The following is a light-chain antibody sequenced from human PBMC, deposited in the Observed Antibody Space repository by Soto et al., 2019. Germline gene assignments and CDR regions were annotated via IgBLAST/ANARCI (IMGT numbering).Light chain of an antibody. CDR1: GSNIGNNY. V-gene: IGLV1-51*01. Sequence: QSVLTQPPSVSAAPGQKVTISCSGSGSNIGNNYVFWYQQLPGTAPKLLVYDNNKRPSGIPDRFSGSKSGTSATLGITGLQTGDEADYYCGTWDSSLSVVVFGGGTKLTVL. CDR3: GTWDSSLSVVV. J-gene: IGLJ2*01. CDR2: DNN.